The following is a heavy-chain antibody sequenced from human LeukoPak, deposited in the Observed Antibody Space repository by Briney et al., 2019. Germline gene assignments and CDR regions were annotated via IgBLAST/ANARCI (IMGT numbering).Heavy chain of an antibody. V-gene: IGHV1-46*01. CDR1: GYTFTSYY. CDR3: ARDMGSRYSTDY. CDR2: INPGGDST. D-gene: IGHD1-26*01. Sequence: GASVKVSCKASGYTFTSYYMHWVRQAPGQGLEWMGIINPGGDSTSYTQKFQGRVTMTRDMSTSTAYMELSSLRSEDTAVYYCARDMGSRYSTDYWGQGTLVTVSS. J-gene: IGHJ4*02.